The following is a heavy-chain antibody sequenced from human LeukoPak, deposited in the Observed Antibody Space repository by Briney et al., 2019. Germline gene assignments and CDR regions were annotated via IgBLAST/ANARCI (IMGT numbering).Heavy chain of an antibody. Sequence: GGSLRLSCAASGFTFNSYAMNWVRQAPGKGLDWVSTVSASGGRTYYADSVKGRFTISRDNSKNTLYLQMNSLRAEDTAVYYCARIDFWSGYLHFDYWGQGTLVTVSS. V-gene: IGHV3-23*01. CDR2: VSASGGRT. CDR3: ARIDFWSGYLHFDY. CDR1: GFTFNSYA. D-gene: IGHD3-3*01. J-gene: IGHJ4*02.